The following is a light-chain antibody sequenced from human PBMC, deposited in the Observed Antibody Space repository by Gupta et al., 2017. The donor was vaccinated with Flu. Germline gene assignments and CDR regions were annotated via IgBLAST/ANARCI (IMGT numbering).Light chain of an antibody. Sequence: TQPRSVSGSPGQPVTISCTGTSSDVGGYKYVSWYQQHPGKAPKLMIYDVSKRPSGVPDRFSGSKSGNTASLTISGLQADDEADYYCCSYAGSNTEVFGGGTKLTVL. CDR1: SSDVGGYKY. CDR3: CSYAGSNTEV. J-gene: IGLJ2*01. CDR2: DVS. V-gene: IGLV2-11*01.